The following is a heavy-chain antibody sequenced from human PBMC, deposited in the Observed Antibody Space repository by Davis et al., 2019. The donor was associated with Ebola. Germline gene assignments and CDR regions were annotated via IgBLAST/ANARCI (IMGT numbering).Heavy chain of an antibody. D-gene: IGHD1-26*01. CDR1: GFTFSSYG. CDR2: ISGSGGRT. J-gene: IGHJ2*01. Sequence: GGSLRLSCAASGFTFSSYGMHWVRQAPGKGLEWVSAISGSGGRTNYADSVKGRFTISRDNSKNTLYLQMNSPRAEDTAVYYCAKDQWEDDYWYFDHWGRGTLVTVSS. CDR3: AKDQWEDDYWYFDH. V-gene: IGHV3-23*01.